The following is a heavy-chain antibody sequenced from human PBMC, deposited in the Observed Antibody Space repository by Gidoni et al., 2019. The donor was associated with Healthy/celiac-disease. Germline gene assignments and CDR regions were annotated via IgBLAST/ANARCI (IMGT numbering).Heavy chain of an antibody. CDR1: GDSVSSNSAA. Sequence: QVQLQQSGPGLAKPSQTLSPTCAISGDSVSSNSAAWNWIRQSPSRSLEWLGRTYYRSKCYNDYAVSVKSRITINPDTSKNQFSLQLNSVTPEDTAVYYCARDGRATVSKGGWFDHWGQGTLVTVSS. CDR3: ARDGRATVSKGGWFDH. CDR2: TYYRSKCYN. V-gene: IGHV6-1*01. D-gene: IGHD4-17*01. J-gene: IGHJ5*02.